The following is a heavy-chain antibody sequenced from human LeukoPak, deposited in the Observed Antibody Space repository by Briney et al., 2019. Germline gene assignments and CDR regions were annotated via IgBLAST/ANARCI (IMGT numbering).Heavy chain of an antibody. D-gene: IGHD3-10*01. CDR3: ARDDGSGSYPGGY. CDR2: TRFDGINK. J-gene: IGHJ4*02. V-gene: IGHV3-33*01. Sequence: PGSPLSLFCVAPGFPFRDFGMHWVRQAPGKGLELVALTRFDGINKYNPCSVQGRFSISRDNSRNTVYLQMNNLSPEDTAIYHCARDDGSGSYPGGYWGQGTLVSVSS. CDR1: GFPFRDFG.